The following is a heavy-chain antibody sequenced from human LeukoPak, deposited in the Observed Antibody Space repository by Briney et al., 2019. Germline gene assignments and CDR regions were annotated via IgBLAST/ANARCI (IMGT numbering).Heavy chain of an antibody. CDR1: GYTFTGYY. V-gene: IGHV1-46*01. D-gene: IGHD5-12*01. Sequence: ASVKVSCKASGYTFTGYYMHWVRQAPGQGLEWMGIINPSGGSTSYAQKFQGRVTMTRDMSTSTVYMELSSLRSEDTAVYYCASSIVATILNYWGQGTLVTVSS. CDR3: ASSIVATILNY. CDR2: INPSGGST. J-gene: IGHJ4*02.